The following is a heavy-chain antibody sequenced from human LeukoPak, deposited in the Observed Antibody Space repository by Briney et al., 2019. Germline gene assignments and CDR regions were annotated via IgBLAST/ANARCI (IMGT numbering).Heavy chain of an antibody. J-gene: IGHJ5*02. CDR2: IASDGSAQ. CDR3: VRDSRPPDSIHFWSVNLFDP. D-gene: IGHD3-3*02. Sequence: GGSLRLSCAASGFTFSSHGMQWVRQAPGKGLEWVTVIASDGSAQYYIDSVKGRFTISRDNSKNTLYLQMNSLRPEDTAVYYCVRDSRPPDSIHFWSVNLFDPWGQGTLVTVSS. V-gene: IGHV3-30*03. CDR1: GFTFSSHG.